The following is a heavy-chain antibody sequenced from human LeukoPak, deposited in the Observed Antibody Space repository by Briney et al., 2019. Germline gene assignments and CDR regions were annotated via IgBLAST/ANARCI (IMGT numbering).Heavy chain of an antibody. CDR3: AKDRSVAVSGTAECADY. V-gene: IGHV3-30*18. J-gene: IGHJ4*02. Sequence: PGRSLRLSCAASGFTFSSYGMHWVRQAPGKGLEWVAVISFDGSNEYYADSVKGRFTISRDNSKNTLYLQMNSLRLEDTAVYYCAKDRSVAVSGTAECADYWGRGTLVTVSS. D-gene: IGHD6-19*01. CDR2: ISFDGSNE. CDR1: GFTFSSYG.